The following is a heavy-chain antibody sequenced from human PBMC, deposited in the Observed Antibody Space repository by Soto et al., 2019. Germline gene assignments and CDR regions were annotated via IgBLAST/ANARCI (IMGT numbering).Heavy chain of an antibody. CDR3: AHRRVNYGMDV. D-gene: IGHD6-13*01. Sequence: QITLKESGPTLVKPTQTLTLTCTFSGPSGTTSEVGVGWIRQPPGKALEWLAHIYWDDDKRYSPSLKNRLTITRDTSKNQVVLTMTKMDPVDTGTYYCAHRRVNYGMDVWGQGTTVTVSS. CDR1: GPSGTTSEVG. V-gene: IGHV2-5*02. J-gene: IGHJ6*02. CDR2: IYWDDDK.